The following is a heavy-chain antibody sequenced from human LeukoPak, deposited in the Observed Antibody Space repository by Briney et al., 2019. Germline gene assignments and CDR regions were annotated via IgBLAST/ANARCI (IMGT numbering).Heavy chain of an antibody. CDR1: GGSISPYY. CDR2: IYSSGSA. J-gene: IGHJ4*02. Sequence: PSETLSLTCTVSGGSISPYYWSWIRQPPGKGLEWIGYIYSSGSAIYNPSLKSRVTISVDTSKNQFSLKLSSVTAADTAVYYCARMGGYSGYATHWGQGTLVTVSS. V-gene: IGHV4-59*08. D-gene: IGHD5-12*01. CDR3: ARMGGYSGYATH.